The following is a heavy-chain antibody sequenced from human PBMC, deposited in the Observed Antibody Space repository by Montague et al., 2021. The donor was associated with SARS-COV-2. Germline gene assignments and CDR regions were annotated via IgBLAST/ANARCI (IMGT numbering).Heavy chain of an antibody. CDR2: IYHSGTT. J-gene: IGHJ3*02. CDR3: VREKAGGLQDVFDI. V-gene: IGHV4-38-2*02. Sequence: SETLSLTCTVSGFSIGSGDYWGWIRQPPGKGLEWIGSIYHSGTTYYNPSLQSRLTMSIDTSTNQFSLRLTSVTAADTAVFFCVREKAGGLQDVFDIWGQGTTVTVSS. CDR1: GFSIGSGDY.